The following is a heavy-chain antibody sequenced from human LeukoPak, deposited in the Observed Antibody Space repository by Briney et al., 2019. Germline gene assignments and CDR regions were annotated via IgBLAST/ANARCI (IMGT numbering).Heavy chain of an antibody. V-gene: IGHV1-2*02. CDR3: ASYSSSWYPYYYYYYGMDV. D-gene: IGHD6-13*01. CDR1: GYTFTGYY. Sequence: ASVKVSCKASGYTFTGYYMHWVRQAPGQGLEWMGWINPNSGGTNYAQKFQGRVTMTRDTCISTAYMELSRLRSDDTAVYYCASYSSSWYPYYYYYYGMDVWGQGTTVTVSS. J-gene: IGHJ6*02. CDR2: INPNSGGT.